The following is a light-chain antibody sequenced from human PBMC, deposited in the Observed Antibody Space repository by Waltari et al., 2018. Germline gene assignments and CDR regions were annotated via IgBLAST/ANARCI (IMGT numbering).Light chain of an antibody. CDR2: DVS. CDR1: SSDVGGYNY. V-gene: IGLV2-11*01. Sequence: QSALTQPRSVSGSPGQSVTISCTGTSSDVGGYNYVSWFQQHPGKDPKLMIHDVSKRPSGVPDRFSGSKSCNTASLTISGLQADDETDYYCCSYAGRYTWVFGGGTKLTVL. J-gene: IGLJ3*02. CDR3: CSYAGRYTWV.